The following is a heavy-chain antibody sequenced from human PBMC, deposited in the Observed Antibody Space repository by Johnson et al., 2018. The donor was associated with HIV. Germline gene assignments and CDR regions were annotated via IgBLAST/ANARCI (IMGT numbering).Heavy chain of an antibody. J-gene: IGHJ3*01. D-gene: IGHD1-26*01. V-gene: IGHV3-30*02. CDR3: AKDLFTEREDDVFDV. CDR2: IRYDGSNK. CDR1: GFTFSSYG. Sequence: QVQLVESGGGVVQPGGSLRLSCVASGFTFSSYGMHWVRQAPGKGLEWVAFIRYDGSNKYYADSVKGRFTISRDNSKNTLYLQMNSLRAEDTAVYYCAKDLFTEREDDVFDVWGQGTMVTVSS.